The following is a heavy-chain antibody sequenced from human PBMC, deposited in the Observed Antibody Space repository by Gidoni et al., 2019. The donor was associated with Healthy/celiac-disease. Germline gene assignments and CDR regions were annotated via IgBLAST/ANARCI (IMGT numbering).Heavy chain of an antibody. V-gene: IGHV4-4*07. CDR3: ARDRSQTVMDV. D-gene: IGHD4-4*01. Sequence: YYWSWIRQPAGKGLEWIGRIYTSGSTNYNPSLKSRVTMSVDTSKNQFSLKLSSVTAADTAVYYCARDRSQTVMDVWGQGTTVTVSS. CDR1: YY. J-gene: IGHJ6*02. CDR2: IYTSGST.